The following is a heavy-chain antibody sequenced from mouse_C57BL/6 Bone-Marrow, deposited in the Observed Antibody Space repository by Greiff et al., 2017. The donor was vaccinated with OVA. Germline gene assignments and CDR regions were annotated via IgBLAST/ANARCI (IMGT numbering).Heavy chain of an antibody. Sequence: QVQLQQPGAELVKPGASVKLSCKASGYTFTSYWMQWVKQRPGQGLEWIGEIDPSDSYTNYNQKFKGKATLTVDTSSSTAYMQLSSLTSEDSAVYYCARPYGNYSAWFAYCGQGTLVTVSA. CDR3: ARPYGNYSAWFAY. CDR1: GYTFTSYW. CDR2: IDPSDSYT. V-gene: IGHV1-50*01. J-gene: IGHJ3*01. D-gene: IGHD2-1*01.